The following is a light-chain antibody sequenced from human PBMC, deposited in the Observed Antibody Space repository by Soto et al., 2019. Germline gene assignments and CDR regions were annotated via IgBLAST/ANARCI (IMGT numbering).Light chain of an antibody. CDR1: QSVSSN. CDR2: GAS. V-gene: IGKV3-15*01. J-gene: IGKJ1*01. Sequence: DIVLTQSPSTLSLSAGERATLSCRASQSVSSNLAWYQQKPAQAPRLLIDGASTRATGTPARFSGSGSGTEFTLTISSVQPEDVAVYYCQQYNNWLQTFGQGTKVDIK. CDR3: QQYNNWLQT.